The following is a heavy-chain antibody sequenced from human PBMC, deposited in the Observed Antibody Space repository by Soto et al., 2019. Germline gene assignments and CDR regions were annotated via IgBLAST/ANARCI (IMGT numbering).Heavy chain of an antibody. D-gene: IGHD1-26*01. J-gene: IGHJ5*01. CDR3: ARHSASWQWFDY. CDR2: IYYSGST. Sequence: QVQLQESGPGLVKPSQTLSLTCSVSGGSISSGGYYWSWIRQHPEKGLEWIGYIYYSGSTNYNPSLKSRVILSVDTSSNRFSLGLRSVTAAATAIYYCARHSASWQWFDYWGQGTLVTVSS. CDR1: GGSISSGGYY. V-gene: IGHV4-31*03.